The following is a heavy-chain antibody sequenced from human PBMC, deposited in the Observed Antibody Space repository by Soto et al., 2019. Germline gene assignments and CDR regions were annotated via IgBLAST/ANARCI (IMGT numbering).Heavy chain of an antibody. CDR2: INPKFGDT. CDR3: ARNMAYYYAPGSGNGHGF. J-gene: IGHJ6*02. D-gene: IGHD3-10*01. Sequence: QVQLVQSGAEVKEPGDSVRVYCEASGYTFTASYIHWVRQAPGQGLEWMGWINPKFGDTAYAQDFQGRVAMTSDMSISTVYMELSRLTSDDTAIYSCARNMAYYYAPGSGNGHGFWGQGTTVTVFS. V-gene: IGHV1-2*02. CDR1: GYTFTASY.